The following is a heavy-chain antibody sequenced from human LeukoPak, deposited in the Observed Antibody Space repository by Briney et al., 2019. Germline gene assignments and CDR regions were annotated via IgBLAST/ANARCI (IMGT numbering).Heavy chain of an antibody. Sequence: QTGRSLRLSCAASGFTFSSYSMDWVRQAPGKGREWVAFISYDGSNKYYADSVKGRFTISRDNSKNTLYLQMNSLRAEDTAVYYCARDSPYSSSWYAIDYWGQGTLVTVPS. D-gene: IGHD6-13*01. V-gene: IGHV3-30-3*01. CDR1: GFTFSSYS. J-gene: IGHJ4*02. CDR3: ARDSPYSSSWYAIDY. CDR2: ISYDGSNK.